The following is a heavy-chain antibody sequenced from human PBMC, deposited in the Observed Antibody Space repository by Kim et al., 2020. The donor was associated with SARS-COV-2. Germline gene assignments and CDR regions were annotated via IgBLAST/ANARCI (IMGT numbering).Heavy chain of an antibody. Sequence: GGSLRLSCAASGFTFSSYAMSWVRQAPGKGLEWVSAISGSGGSTYYADSVKGRFTISRDNSKNTLYLQMNSLRAEDTAVYYCVKDRGWLQPGSYFDYWGQGTLVTVSS. CDR1: GFTFSSYA. V-gene: IGHV3-23*01. CDR3: VKDRGWLQPGSYFDY. J-gene: IGHJ4*02. CDR2: ISGSGGST. D-gene: IGHD5-12*01.